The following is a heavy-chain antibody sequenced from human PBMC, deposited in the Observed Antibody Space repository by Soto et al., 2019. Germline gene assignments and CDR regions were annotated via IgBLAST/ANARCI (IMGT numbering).Heavy chain of an antibody. J-gene: IGHJ4*02. CDR3: ARVWCYDSSGYYAFDY. D-gene: IGHD3-22*01. Sequence: ASVKVSCKASGDGFSNYGFSWVRQAPGQGLEWMGWISAYDGQSNYTKEFQGRVTMTTDTSSSTAYMELRSLRSDDTAVYYCARVWCYDSSGYYAFDYWGLGTLVTVSS. CDR1: GDGFSNYG. V-gene: IGHV1-18*01. CDR2: ISAYDGQS.